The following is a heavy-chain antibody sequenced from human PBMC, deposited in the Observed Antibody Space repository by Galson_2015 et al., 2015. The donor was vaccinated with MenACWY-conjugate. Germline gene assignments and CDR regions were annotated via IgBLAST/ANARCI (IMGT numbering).Heavy chain of an antibody. D-gene: IGHD1-1*01. CDR3: ARDNNWSFDS. J-gene: IGHJ4*02. CDR1: GFTFNNYW. V-gene: IGHV3-74*01. CDR2: IKADGSFS. Sequence: SLRLSCAASGFTFNNYWMHWVRQPPGKGLEWISYIKADGSFSNYADSVKDRLTISTDNTKNMVYLQMDGLGDEDTAVYFCARDNNWSFDSWGQGTLVTVSS.